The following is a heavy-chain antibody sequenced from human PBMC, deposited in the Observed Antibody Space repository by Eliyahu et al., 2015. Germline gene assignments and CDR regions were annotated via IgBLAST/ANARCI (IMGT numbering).Heavy chain of an antibody. Sequence: QITLKESGPTLVKPTQTLTLTCTFSGFSLSTXGVGVXWIXQPPGKALEWLALIYWXDDKRYSPSLKSRLTITKDTSKNQVVLTMTNMDPVDTATYYCAHSRSEGFSYGYLDYYYYYFMDVWGKGTTVTVSS. D-gene: IGHD5-18*01. J-gene: IGHJ6*03. CDR2: IYWXDDK. CDR1: GFSLSTXGVG. CDR3: AHSRSEGFSYGYLDYYYYYFMDV. V-gene: IGHV2-5*02.